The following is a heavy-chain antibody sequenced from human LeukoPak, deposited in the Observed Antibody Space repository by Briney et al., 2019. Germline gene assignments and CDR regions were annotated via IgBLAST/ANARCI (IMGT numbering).Heavy chain of an antibody. V-gene: IGHV4-61*02. CDR1: GGSISGGSDY. CDR2: IYTTGST. J-gene: IGHJ5*02. D-gene: IGHD5-18*01. Sequence: SETLSLTCTVSGGSISGGSDYWTWIRQPAGKGLEWIGRIYTTGSTSYDPSLKSRVTISVDTSKDFFSLKVSSVTAADTAVYYCARDPPNTAMVTGFDPWGQGTLVTVSS. CDR3: ARDPPNTAMVTGFDP.